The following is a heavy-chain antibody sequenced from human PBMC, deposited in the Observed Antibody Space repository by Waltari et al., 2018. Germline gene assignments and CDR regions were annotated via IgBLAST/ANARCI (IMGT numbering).Heavy chain of an antibody. Sequence: QLQLQESGPGLVKPSETLSLTCTVSGGSISSISYYWGRIRQPPGKGLEWIGSIYYSGSTYYNPSRKSRVTISVDTSKNQFSLKLSSVTAADTAVYYCARLRDGYNSNYFDYWGQGTLVTVSS. J-gene: IGHJ4*02. CDR1: GGSISSISYY. CDR3: ARLRDGYNSNYFDY. V-gene: IGHV4-39*01. CDR2: IYYSGST. D-gene: IGHD5-12*01.